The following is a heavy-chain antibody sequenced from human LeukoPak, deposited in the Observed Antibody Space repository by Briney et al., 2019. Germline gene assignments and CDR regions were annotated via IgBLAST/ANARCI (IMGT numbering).Heavy chain of an antibody. D-gene: IGHD6-13*01. Sequence: PSETLSLTCAVYGGSFSGYYWSWIRQPPGKGLEWIGEINHSGNTNYNPSLKSRVTISVDTSKNQFSLKLSSVTAADTAVYYCARGLSSSSWYYWGQGTLVTVSS. CDR3: ARGLSSSSWYY. CDR1: GGSFSGYY. CDR2: INHSGNT. J-gene: IGHJ4*02. V-gene: IGHV4-34*01.